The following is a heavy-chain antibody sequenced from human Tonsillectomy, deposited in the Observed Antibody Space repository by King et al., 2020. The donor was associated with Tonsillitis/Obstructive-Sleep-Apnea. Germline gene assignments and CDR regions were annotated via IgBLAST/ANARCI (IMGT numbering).Heavy chain of an antibody. V-gene: IGHV3-33*01. Sequence: VQLVESGGGVVQPGRSLRLSCAASGFTFSTYGMHWVRQAPGKGLEWVAGIWYDGSNKYYADSVKGRFTISRDNSKNTLYLQMNSLRAEDTAVYYCARRGITMIRGDYYYMDVWGKGTTVTVSS. CDR1: GFTFSTYG. CDR3: ARRGITMIRGDYYYMDV. CDR2: IWYDGSNK. D-gene: IGHD3-10*01. J-gene: IGHJ6*03.